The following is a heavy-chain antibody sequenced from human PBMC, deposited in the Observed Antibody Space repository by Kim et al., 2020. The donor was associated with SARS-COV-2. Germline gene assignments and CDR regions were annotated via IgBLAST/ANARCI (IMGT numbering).Heavy chain of an antibody. D-gene: IGHD5-12*01. J-gene: IGHJ6*02. V-gene: IGHV1-69*13. Sequence: SVKVSCKASGGTFSSYAISWVRQAPGQGLEWMGGIIPIFGTGKYRQKFQGRVTITADESTSTAYMELSSLRSEDTAVYYCARSIGYDSYYYYGMDVWGQGLTVTVSS. CDR3: ARSIGYDSYYYYGMDV. CDR1: GGTFSSYA. CDR2: IIPIFGTG.